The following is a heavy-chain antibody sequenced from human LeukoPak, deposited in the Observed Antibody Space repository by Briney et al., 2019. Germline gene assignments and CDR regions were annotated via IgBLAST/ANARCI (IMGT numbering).Heavy chain of an antibody. J-gene: IGHJ4*02. Sequence: SQTLSLTCTVSGDSISSGGYYWSWIRKAPGKGLEWIAYIHHSGNTDYKPSLKSRASTSLDRSKNQFSLRLSPVTAADTAVYYCARTNDFWSGYPFFDYWGRGTLVLVSS. D-gene: IGHD3-3*01. V-gene: IGHV4-30-2*01. CDR1: GDSISSGGYY. CDR2: IHHSGNT. CDR3: ARTNDFWSGYPFFDY.